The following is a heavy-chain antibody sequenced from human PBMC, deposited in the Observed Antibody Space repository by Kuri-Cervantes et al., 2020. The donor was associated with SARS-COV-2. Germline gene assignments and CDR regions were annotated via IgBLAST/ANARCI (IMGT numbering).Heavy chain of an antibody. J-gene: IGHJ3*02. Sequence: SLKISCAASGFTFDDYAMRWVRQAPGKGLEWVSGISWNSGSIGYADSVKGRFTISRDNAKNSLYLQMNSLRAEDMALYYCAREGDIVVVHDAFDIWGQGTMVTVSS. V-gene: IGHV3-9*03. CDR3: AREGDIVVVHDAFDI. CDR1: GFTFDDYA. CDR2: ISWNSGSI. D-gene: IGHD2-2*01.